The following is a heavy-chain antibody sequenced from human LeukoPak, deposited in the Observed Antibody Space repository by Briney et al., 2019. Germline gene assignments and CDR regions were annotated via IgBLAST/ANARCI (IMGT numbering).Heavy chain of an antibody. V-gene: IGHV4-34*01. CDR2: INHSGST. CDR3: ARTAYRGSYSSLGAFDI. J-gene: IGHJ3*02. D-gene: IGHD1-26*01. Sequence: PSETLSLTCAVYGGSFSGYYWSWIRQPPGKGLEWIGEINHSGSTNYNPSLKSRVTISVDTSKNQFSLKLSSVTAADTAVYYCARTAYRGSYSSLGAFDIWGQGTMVTVSS. CDR1: GGSFSGYY.